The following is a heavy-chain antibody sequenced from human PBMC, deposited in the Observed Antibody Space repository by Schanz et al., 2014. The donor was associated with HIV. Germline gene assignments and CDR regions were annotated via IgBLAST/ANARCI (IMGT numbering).Heavy chain of an antibody. D-gene: IGHD6-19*01. CDR2: IWYDGTYK. Sequence: QVQLVESGGGAVQPGKSLRVSCAASGFTFTSYGMHWARQTPGRGLEWVAVIWYDGTYKDYADSVKGRFTISRDNSKNRWYLDMSGLRAEDSGVYLCARASRIAVADTDPRRHYQYGMDVWGQGTTVTVSS. CDR1: GFTFTSYG. V-gene: IGHV3-33*08. J-gene: IGHJ6*02. CDR3: ARASRIAVADTDPRRHYQYGMDV.